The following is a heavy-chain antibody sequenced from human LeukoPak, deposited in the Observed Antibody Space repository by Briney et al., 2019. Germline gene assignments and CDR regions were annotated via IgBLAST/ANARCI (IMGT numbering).Heavy chain of an antibody. CDR2: IFSGGST. J-gene: IGHJ4*02. V-gene: IGHV3-53*01. CDR3: TRDSPGYGSSWPTY. CDR1: GFTVSGNY. D-gene: IGHD6-13*01. Sequence: PGGSLRLSCAASGFTVSGNYMSWVRQAPGMGLEWVSVIFSGGSTYYADSVKGRFTISRDYSNNALYLQMNSLRAEDTAVYYCTRDSPGYGSSWPTYWGQGTLVTVSS.